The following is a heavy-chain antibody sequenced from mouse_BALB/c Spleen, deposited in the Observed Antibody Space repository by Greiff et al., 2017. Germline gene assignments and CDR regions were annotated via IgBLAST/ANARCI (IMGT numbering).Heavy chain of an antibody. Sequence: EVKLQESGGDLVKPGGSLKLSCAASGFTFSSYVMSWVRQTPDKRLEWVATISSGGSYTYYPDSVKGRFTISRDNAKNTLYLQMSSLKSEDTAMYYCARPVTARGDAMDYWGQGTSVTVAS. V-gene: IGHV5-6*01. J-gene: IGHJ4*01. CDR1: GFTFSSYV. CDR3: ARPVTARGDAMDY. D-gene: IGHD1-2*01. CDR2: ISSGGSYT.